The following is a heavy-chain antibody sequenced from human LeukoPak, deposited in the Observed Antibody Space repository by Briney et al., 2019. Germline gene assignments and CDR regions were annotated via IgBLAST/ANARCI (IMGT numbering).Heavy chain of an antibody. V-gene: IGHV4-4*07. CDR3: ARVGCSGVDCYGYYFDH. CDR2: IYTSGST. CDR1: GGSISNYY. Sequence: SETLSLTCTVSGGSISNYYWNWIRQPAGKGPEWIGRIYTSGSTNYNPSLKSRVTMSVDTPKNHFSLKLSSVTAADTAMYYCARVGCSGVDCYGYYFDHWGQGALVTVSS. D-gene: IGHD2-21*02. J-gene: IGHJ4*02.